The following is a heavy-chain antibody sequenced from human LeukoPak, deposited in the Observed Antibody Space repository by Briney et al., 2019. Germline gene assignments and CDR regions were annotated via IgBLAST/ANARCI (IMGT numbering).Heavy chain of an antibody. V-gene: IGHV1-18*01. J-gene: IGHJ1*01. CDR1: GYTFSSYG. Sequence: ASVKVSCKASGYTFSSYGITWVRQAPGQGLEWMGRISAYNGNTSYAQKFQGRLTMTTDTSTSTAYMDLRSLRSDDTAVYYCARDSADCSGGSCFSAEYFQYWGQGTLVTVSS. CDR3: ARDSADCSGGSCFSAEYFQY. CDR2: ISAYNGNT. D-gene: IGHD2-15*01.